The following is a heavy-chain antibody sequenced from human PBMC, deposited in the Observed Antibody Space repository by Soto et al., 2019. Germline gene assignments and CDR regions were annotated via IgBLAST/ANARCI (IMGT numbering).Heavy chain of an antibody. CDR3: ARGVYSSSLGGWCAFDI. J-gene: IGHJ3*02. D-gene: IGHD6-6*01. Sequence: SETLSLTCAVYGGSFSGYYWSWIRQPPGKGLEWIGEINHSGSTNYNPSLKSRVTISVDTSKNQFSLKLSSVTAADTAVYYCARGVYSSSLGGWCAFDIWGQGTMVTVSS. CDR1: GGSFSGYY. CDR2: INHSGST. V-gene: IGHV4-34*01.